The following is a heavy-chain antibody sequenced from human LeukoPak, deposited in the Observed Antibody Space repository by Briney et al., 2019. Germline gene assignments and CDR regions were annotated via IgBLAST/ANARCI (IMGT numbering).Heavy chain of an antibody. V-gene: IGHV3-33*01. CDR2: IWSDGSNR. CDR1: GFIFSHYG. Sequence: PGGSLRLSCEASGFIFSHYGMHWVRQAPGKGLEWVAVIWSDGSNRFYAGSVKGRFTISRDNSQNTVLLQMDSLRAEDTAMYYCARDAQRGFDYSNSLKYWGHGTLVTVSS. CDR3: ARDAQRGFDYSNSLKY. D-gene: IGHD4-11*01. J-gene: IGHJ4*01.